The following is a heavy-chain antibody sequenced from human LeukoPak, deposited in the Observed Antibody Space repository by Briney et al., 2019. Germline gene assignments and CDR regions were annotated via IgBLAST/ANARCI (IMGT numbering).Heavy chain of an antibody. Sequence: PSETLSLTCTVAAGSISSGSYYWSWLRQPAGKGLEWIGRIYTSGSTNYNPSLKSRVTMSVDTSKNQCPLKLSSVTAADTAVYYWARDQRWNWFDPWGQGTLVTVSS. D-gene: IGHD5-24*01. CDR3: ARDQRWNWFDP. CDR1: AGSISSGSYY. CDR2: IYTSGST. J-gene: IGHJ5*02. V-gene: IGHV4-61*02.